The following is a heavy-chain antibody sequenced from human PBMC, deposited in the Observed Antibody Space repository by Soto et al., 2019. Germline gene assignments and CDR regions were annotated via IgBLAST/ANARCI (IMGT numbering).Heavy chain of an antibody. D-gene: IGHD2-21*01. CDR3: ARCLGGGNSCYFND. J-gene: IGHJ4*02. CDR1: GFSLSTTAVG. V-gene: IGHV2-5*01. CDR2: IYWNDDK. Sequence: SGPTLVNPTQTLTLTCTFSGFSLSTTAVGVGWIRQPPGKALEWLALIYWNDDKRSRPSLNSRLTIAKDTSKNQVVLTLANVDPLDTASYYCARCLGGGNSCYFNDWGQGALVTVSS.